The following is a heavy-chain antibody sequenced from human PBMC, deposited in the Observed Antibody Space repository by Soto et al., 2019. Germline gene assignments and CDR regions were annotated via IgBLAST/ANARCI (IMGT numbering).Heavy chain of an antibody. Sequence: PGGSLRLSCAASGFSFSDHYMSWFRQAPGRGLEWVSYISATSSFTYHADSVKGRFTISRDNAKNTLYLQMNSLRAEDTAVYYCAPIAAVEIKLDYWGQGTLVTVSS. CDR3: APIAAVEIKLDY. CDR1: GFSFSDHY. V-gene: IGHV3-11*03. D-gene: IGHD6-13*01. J-gene: IGHJ4*02. CDR2: ISATSSFT.